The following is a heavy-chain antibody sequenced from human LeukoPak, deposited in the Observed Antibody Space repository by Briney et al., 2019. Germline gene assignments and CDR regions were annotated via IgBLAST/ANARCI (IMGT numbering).Heavy chain of an antibody. CDR3: ARGRRSSWNYYYYHYMDV. CDR1: GGSISSYY. Sequence: SETLSLTCTVSGGSISSYYWSWIRQPPGKGLEWIGYIYYSGSTNYNPSLKSRVTISVDTSKNQFSLKLSSVTAADTAVYYCARGRRSSWNYYYYHYMDVWGKGTTVTVSS. CDR2: IYYSGST. J-gene: IGHJ6*03. D-gene: IGHD6-13*01. V-gene: IGHV4-59*01.